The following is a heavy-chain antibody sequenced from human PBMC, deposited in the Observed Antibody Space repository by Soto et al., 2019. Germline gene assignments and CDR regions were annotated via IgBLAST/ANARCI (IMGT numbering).Heavy chain of an antibody. CDR1: GFTFYNAW. D-gene: IGHD2-2*01. J-gene: IGHJ4*02. CDR3: TTEPLGYCSGPTCYAYFDY. CDR2: IKSEIKGGTA. V-gene: IGHV3-15*01. Sequence: PGGSLRLSCTTSGFTFYNAWMSWVRQAPGKGLEWVGRIKSEIKGGTADYAAPVKDRFTISRDDSGNTLYLQMNSLKIEDTAVYYCTTEPLGYCSGPTCYAYFDYWGQGA.